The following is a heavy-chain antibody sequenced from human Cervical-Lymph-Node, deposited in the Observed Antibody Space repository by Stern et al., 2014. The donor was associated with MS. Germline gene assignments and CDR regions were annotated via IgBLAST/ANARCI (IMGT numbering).Heavy chain of an antibody. CDR3: ARDYEDTSMLFDH. CDR2: ISYDGNHK. Sequence: VQLVQSGGAVVQPGRSLRLSCAASGLTFSSYGMNWVRQAPGKGLEWVTVISYDGNHKYYAASVKGRFTISRDNSKNTLHLQMNSVTPDDTAIYYCARDYEDTSMLFDHWGQGTLVTVSS. D-gene: IGHD2-8*01. CDR1: GLTFSSYG. V-gene: IGHV3-30*03. J-gene: IGHJ4*02.